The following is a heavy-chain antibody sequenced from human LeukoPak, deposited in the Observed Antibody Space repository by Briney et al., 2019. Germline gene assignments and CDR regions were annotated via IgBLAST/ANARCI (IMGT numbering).Heavy chain of an antibody. J-gene: IGHJ4*02. V-gene: IGHV1-46*01. CDR1: GYTFTSYY. D-gene: IGHD5-18*01. CDR3: ARDGYLRDYFDY. CDR2: INPSGGST. Sequence: ASVKVSCKASGYTFTSYYMHWVRQAPGQGLEWMGIINPSGGSTSYAQKFQGRVTMTRDTSTSTVYMELSSLRSEDTVVYYCARDGYLRDYFDYWGQGTLVTVSS.